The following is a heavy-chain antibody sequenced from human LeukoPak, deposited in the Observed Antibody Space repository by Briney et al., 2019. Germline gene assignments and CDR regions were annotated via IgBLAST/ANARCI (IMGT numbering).Heavy chain of an antibody. D-gene: IGHD3-9*01. Sequence: PGRSLRLSCAASGFTFSSYAMHWVRQAPGKGLGWVAVISYDGSNKYYADSVKGRFTISRDNSKNTLYLQMNSLRAEDTAVYYCARDAAQGLRYFDWLGDYWGQGTLVTVSS. CDR3: ARDAAQGLRYFDWLGDY. CDR1: GFTFSSYA. V-gene: IGHV3-30*04. J-gene: IGHJ4*02. CDR2: ISYDGSNK.